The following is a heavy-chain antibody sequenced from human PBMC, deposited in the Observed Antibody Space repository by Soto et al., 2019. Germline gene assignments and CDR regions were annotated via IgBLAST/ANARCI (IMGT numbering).Heavy chain of an antibody. CDR2: INGDGRTT. D-gene: IGHD2-2*01. Sequence: LRLSCAASGFTFSNYWMHWVRQAPGKGLEWVSRINGDGRTTIYADSVKGRFTISRDNAKNTLYLQMNSLRAEDTAVYYCARAGLGYCTSTSCHPGFDIWGQGTMVPVSS. CDR1: GFTFSNYW. J-gene: IGHJ3*02. CDR3: ARAGLGYCTSTSCHPGFDI. V-gene: IGHV3-74*01.